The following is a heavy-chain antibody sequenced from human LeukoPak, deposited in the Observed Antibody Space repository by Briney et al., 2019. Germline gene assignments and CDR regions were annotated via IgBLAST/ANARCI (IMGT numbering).Heavy chain of an antibody. Sequence: ASVKVSCKVSGYTLTELSMFWVRQAPGKGLEWMGSFDPEDGKTVYAQKFQGRVTMTEDTSTDTAYMELSSMRSEDTAVYYCATGYLVTAGLMDVWGQGTTVTVSS. CDR2: FDPEDGKT. D-gene: IGHD6-13*01. J-gene: IGHJ6*02. CDR3: ATGYLVTAGLMDV. V-gene: IGHV1-24*01. CDR1: GYTLTELS.